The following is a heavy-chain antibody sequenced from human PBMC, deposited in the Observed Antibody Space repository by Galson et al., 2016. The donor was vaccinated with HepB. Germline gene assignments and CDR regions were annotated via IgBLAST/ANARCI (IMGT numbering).Heavy chain of an antibody. D-gene: IGHD2-21*02. CDR1: GFTFSRYG. CDR2: ISYDGGDK. J-gene: IGHJ4*02. V-gene: IGHV3-30*19. CDR3: AKLDCGRDCPRDD. Sequence: SLRLSCAASGFTFSRYGMHWVRQAPGKGLEWVAVISYDGGDKHYADSVKGRLTVSRDNSKNTLFLQMNSLGVEDTAVYYCAKLDCGRDCPRDDWGQGTQVTVS.